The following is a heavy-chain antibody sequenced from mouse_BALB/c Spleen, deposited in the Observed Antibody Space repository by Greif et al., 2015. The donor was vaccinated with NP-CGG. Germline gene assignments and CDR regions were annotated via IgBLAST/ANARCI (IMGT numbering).Heavy chain of an antibody. Sequence: VQLKESGGGLVQPGGSLRLSCATSGFTFTDYYMSWVRQPPGKALEWLGFIRNKANGYTTEYSASVKGRFTISRDNSQSILYLQMNTLRAEDSATYYCARDMGWYFDVWGAGTTVTVSS. CDR2: IRNKANGYTT. V-gene: IGHV7-3*02. CDR3: ARDMGWYFDV. D-gene: IGHD4-1*01. CDR1: GFTFTDYY. J-gene: IGHJ1*01.